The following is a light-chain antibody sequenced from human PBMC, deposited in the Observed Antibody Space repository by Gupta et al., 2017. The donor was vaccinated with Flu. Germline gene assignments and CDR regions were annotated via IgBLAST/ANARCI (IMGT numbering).Light chain of an antibody. J-gene: IGKJ3*01. V-gene: IGKV3-15*01. CDR3: HQYNNSSRFT. CDR1: QSVSSN. CDR2: CAS. Sequence: EIVMTQSPATLSVSPGERATLSCRASQSVSSNLAWYQQNPGQAPRLLIYCASTRATGSPASCIGSGSGTAFTLPISSLQSEDYSVVYCHQYNNSSRFTFGRGTKVDIK.